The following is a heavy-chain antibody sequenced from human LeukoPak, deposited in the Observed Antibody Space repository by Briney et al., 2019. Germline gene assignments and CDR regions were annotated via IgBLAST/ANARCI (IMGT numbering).Heavy chain of an antibody. V-gene: IGHV3-7*01. CDR1: GFIFRNHW. J-gene: IGHJ4*02. D-gene: IGHD4-17*01. CDR2: IKQDGNEK. CDR3: ARGPNYGDRVDYFDY. Sequence: GGSLRLSCAASGFIFRNHWMSWVRQVPGRGLEWVAHIKQDGNEKYYVDSVEGRFTLSRDDSKNSLYLQMNSLRVDDSAVYYCARGPNYGDRVDYFDYWGQGTLVTVSS.